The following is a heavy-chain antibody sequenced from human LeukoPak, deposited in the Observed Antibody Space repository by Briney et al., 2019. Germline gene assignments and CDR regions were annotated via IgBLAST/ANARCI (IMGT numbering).Heavy chain of an antibody. D-gene: IGHD1-26*01. V-gene: IGHV1-3*01. CDR2: ISAGNGNT. J-gene: IGHJ4*02. Sequence: ASVKVSCKASGYTFTSYAIHWVRQAPGQRLEWMGWISAGNGNTKYSQNFQGRVTFISNTSASTAFMELSSLRSEDAAVYYCARDSGSGNNDYWGQGTLVTVSS. CDR3: ARDSGSGNNDY. CDR1: GYTFTSYA.